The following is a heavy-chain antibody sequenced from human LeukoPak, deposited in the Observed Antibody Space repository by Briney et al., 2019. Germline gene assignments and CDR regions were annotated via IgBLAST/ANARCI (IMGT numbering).Heavy chain of an antibody. CDR1: GYSISSGYY. CDR3: ARAGNIVVVPAPYYYFDY. D-gene: IGHD2-2*01. CDR2: IYHSGST. J-gene: IGHJ4*02. V-gene: IGHV4-38-2*02. Sequence: HPSETLSLTCTVSGYSISSGYYWGWIRQPPGKGLEWIGSIYHSGSTYYNPSLKSRVTISVDTSKNQFSLKLSSVTAADTAVYYCARAGNIVVVPAPYYYFDYWGQETLVTVSS.